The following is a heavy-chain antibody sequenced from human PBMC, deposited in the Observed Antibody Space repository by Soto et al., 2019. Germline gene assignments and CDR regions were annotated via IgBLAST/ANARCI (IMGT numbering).Heavy chain of an antibody. V-gene: IGHV4-30-4*01. CDR1: GGSISSGDYY. J-gene: IGHJ6*02. CDR2: IYYSGST. D-gene: IGHD1-1*01. Sequence: QVQLQESGPGLVKPSQTLSLTCTVSGGSISSGDYYWSWIRQPPGKGPEWIGYIYYSGSTYYNPSLKSRVTISVDTSKNQFSLKLNSVTAADTAVYYCARVDNWSDLPYYYYGMDVWGQGTTVTVSS. CDR3: ARVDNWSDLPYYYYGMDV.